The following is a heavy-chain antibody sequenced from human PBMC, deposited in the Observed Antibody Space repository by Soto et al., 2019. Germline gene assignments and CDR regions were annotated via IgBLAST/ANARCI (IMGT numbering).Heavy chain of an antibody. Sequence: SGPTLVNPTQTLTLTCTFSGFSLSTSGMCVSWIRQPPGKALEWLARIDWGDDKYYSTSLKTRLTISKDTSKNQVVLTMTNMDPVDTATYYCARTLQTYSSSSPKYYYYMDVWGKGTTVTVSS. CDR2: IDWGDDK. CDR3: ARTLQTYSSSSPKYYYYMDV. V-gene: IGHV2-70*11. D-gene: IGHD6-6*01. CDR1: GFSLSTSGMC. J-gene: IGHJ6*03.